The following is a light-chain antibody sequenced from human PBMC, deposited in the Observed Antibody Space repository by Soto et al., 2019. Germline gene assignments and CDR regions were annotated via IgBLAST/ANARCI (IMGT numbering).Light chain of an antibody. Sequence: EIVLTQSPGTLSLSPGERATLSCRASQSINSNYLAWYQQKPGQAPRLLIYGASSRATGIPDRFSGSGSGTDFTLTISRLEPEDFAVYYCQQYGGSRAFGQGTKVDNK. CDR3: QQYGGSRA. V-gene: IGKV3-20*01. CDR2: GAS. CDR1: QSINSNY. J-gene: IGKJ1*01.